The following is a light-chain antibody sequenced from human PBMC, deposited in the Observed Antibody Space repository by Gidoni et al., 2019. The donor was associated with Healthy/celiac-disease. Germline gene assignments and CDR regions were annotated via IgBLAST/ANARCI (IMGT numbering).Light chain of an antibody. Sequence: DIQMTQSPSTLSASVGDRVTITCRASQSISSWLAWYQQKPGKAPKLLIYDASSLESGVPSRFRGSGSGTEFTLTISSLQPDDFATYSCQQYNSYSQTFGQGTKVEIK. V-gene: IGKV1-5*01. J-gene: IGKJ1*01. CDR2: DAS. CDR3: QQYNSYSQT. CDR1: QSISSW.